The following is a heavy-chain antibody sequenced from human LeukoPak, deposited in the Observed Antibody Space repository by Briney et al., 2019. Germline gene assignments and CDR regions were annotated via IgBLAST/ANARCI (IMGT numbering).Heavy chain of an antibody. CDR2: IYYSGRT. CDR1: GDSVSRSDSY. J-gene: IGHJ1*01. V-gene: IGHV4-39*01. Sequence: PSETLSLTCSVSGDSVSRSDSYWDWIRQPPGKGLEWIGTIYYSGRTYYSPSLKSRVTMSVDPSNNQFSLTLRPVTAADTAVYYCARRRYYDGSGYLEWGQGTLLSVSS. D-gene: IGHD3-22*01. CDR3: ARRRYYDGSGYLE.